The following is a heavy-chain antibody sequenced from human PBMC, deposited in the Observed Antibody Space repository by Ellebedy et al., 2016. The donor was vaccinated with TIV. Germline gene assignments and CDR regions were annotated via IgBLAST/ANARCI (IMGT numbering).Heavy chain of an antibody. J-gene: IGHJ6*02. V-gene: IGHV4-59*01. CDR2: VYYSGIT. Sequence: SETLSLTCTVSGGSISNYYGNWIRQPPGKGLEWIGSVYYSGITDYNPSLKSRVTISEDTSKNQFSLRLSSVTAADTAVYYCAGGSYTPYGMDVWGRGTTVIVSS. CDR1: GGSISNYY. D-gene: IGHD1-26*01. CDR3: AGGSYTPYGMDV.